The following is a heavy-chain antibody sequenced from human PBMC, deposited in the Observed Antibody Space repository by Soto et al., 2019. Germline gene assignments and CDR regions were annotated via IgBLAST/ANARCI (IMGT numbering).Heavy chain of an antibody. Sequence: GASVKVSCKASGGTFSSYAISWVRQAPGQGLEWMGGIIPIFGTANYAQKFQGRVTITADESTSTAYMELSSLRSEDTAMYYCARLPRDCGGTSCYFADHWGPGTLVTVSS. J-gene: IGHJ4*02. CDR2: IIPIFGTA. D-gene: IGHD2-2*01. V-gene: IGHV1-69*13. CDR1: GGTFSSYA. CDR3: ARLPRDCGGTSCYFADH.